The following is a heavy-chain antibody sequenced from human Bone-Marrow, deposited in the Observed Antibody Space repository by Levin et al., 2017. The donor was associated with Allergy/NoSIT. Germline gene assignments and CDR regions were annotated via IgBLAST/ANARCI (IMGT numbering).Heavy chain of an antibody. J-gene: IGHJ5*02. CDR2: IYYSGRT. Sequence: SETLSLTCTVSGGSISSSSYYWAWIRQPPGKGLEWIGSIYYSGRTYYNPSLKSRVTISVHTSKNQFSLKLSSVTPADTAGYSGARHSYGRGRFDPWGQGTLVTVSS. CDR1: GGSISSSSYY. CDR3: ARHSYGRGRFDP. D-gene: IGHD3-16*01. V-gene: IGHV4-39*01.